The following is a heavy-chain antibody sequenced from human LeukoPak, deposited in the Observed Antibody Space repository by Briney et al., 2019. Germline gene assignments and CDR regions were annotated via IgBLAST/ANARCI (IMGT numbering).Heavy chain of an antibody. V-gene: IGHV4-34*01. Sequence: SETLSLTCAAYGGSFSGYSWTWIRQPPGKGLEWIGEIDRSGSTNYNPSLKSRLTISVDTSKNQFSLKLSSVTAADTAVYYCARGSAAGLAYWGQGTLVTVSS. CDR2: IDRSGST. D-gene: IGHD6-13*01. CDR1: GGSFSGYS. J-gene: IGHJ4*02. CDR3: ARGSAAGLAY.